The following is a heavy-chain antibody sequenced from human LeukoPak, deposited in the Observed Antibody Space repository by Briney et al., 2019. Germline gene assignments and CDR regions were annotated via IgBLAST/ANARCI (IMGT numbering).Heavy chain of an antibody. J-gene: IGHJ5*02. D-gene: IGHD3-22*01. CDR1: GGSISSSSYY. Sequence: PSETLSLTCTVSGGSISSSSYYWGWIRQPPGKGLEWIGSIYYSGDTYYNPSLKSRVTVSVDTSRNQFSLKLSSVTAADTAVYYCARRMNYYDSSGSGTWFDPWGQGTLVTVPS. CDR2: IYYSGDT. V-gene: IGHV4-39*01. CDR3: ARRMNYYDSSGSGTWFDP.